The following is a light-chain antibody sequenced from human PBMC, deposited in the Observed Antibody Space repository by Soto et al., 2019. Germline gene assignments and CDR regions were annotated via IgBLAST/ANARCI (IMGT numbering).Light chain of an antibody. J-gene: IGLJ1*01. V-gene: IGLV1-40*01. CDR1: SSNIGAGYA. CDR3: QTFDTSLSGYV. CDR2: DNS. Sequence: QSVLTQPPSVSGAPGQRDTISCTGSSSNIGAGYAVHWYQHLPGTAPKVLIYDNSNRPSGVPDRFSGSKSGTSASLAIAGLRAEDEADYYCQTFDTSLSGYVFGTGTKLTVL.